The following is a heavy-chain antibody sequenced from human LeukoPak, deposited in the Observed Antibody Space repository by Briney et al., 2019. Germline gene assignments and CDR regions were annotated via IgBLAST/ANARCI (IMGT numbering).Heavy chain of an antibody. V-gene: IGHV1-2*02. J-gene: IGHJ6*02. CDR1: GYTFTGYY. Sequence: GASVKVSCKASGYTFTGYYMHWVRQAPGQGLEWMGWINPNSGGTNYAQKFQGRVTMTRDTSISTAYMELSRLRSDDTAVYYCARAGPLAVAANCYYYYGMDVWGQGTTVTVSS. D-gene: IGHD6-19*01. CDR2: INPNSGGT. CDR3: ARAGPLAVAANCYYYYGMDV.